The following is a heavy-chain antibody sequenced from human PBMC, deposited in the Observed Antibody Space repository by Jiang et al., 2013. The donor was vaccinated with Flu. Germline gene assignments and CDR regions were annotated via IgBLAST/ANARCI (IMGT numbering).Heavy chain of an antibody. Sequence: VSRINGDGSSTNYADSVKGRFTISRGNAKDTLYLQVNSLRAEDTAVYYCARGFRGDWFFDNWGQGTLVTVSS. V-gene: IGHV3-74*01. CDR3: ARGFRGDWFFDN. D-gene: IGHD2-21*01. CDR2: INGDGSST. J-gene: IGHJ4*02.